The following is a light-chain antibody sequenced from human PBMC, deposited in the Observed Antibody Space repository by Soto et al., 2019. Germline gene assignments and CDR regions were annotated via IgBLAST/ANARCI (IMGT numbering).Light chain of an antibody. J-gene: IGLJ1*01. CDR2: RND. Sequence: QSVLTQPPSASGTPGQRVTISCSGGSSNIGTHYVYWYQQLPGTAPKLLISRNDQRPSGVPDRFSGSKSGTSASLAISGFSSDDEVVYYCAAWDGSLSGPRLFVTGTKLTVL. V-gene: IGLV1-47*01. CDR3: AAWDGSLSGPRL. CDR1: SSNIGTHY.